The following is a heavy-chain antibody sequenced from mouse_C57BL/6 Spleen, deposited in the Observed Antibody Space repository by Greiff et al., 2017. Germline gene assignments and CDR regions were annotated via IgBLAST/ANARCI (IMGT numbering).Heavy chain of an antibody. V-gene: IGHV1-55*01. CDR2: IYPGSGST. Sequence: QVQLQQPGAELVKPGASVKLSCKASGYTFPSYWIPWVKPRPGQGLEWIGDIYPGSGSTNYNEKFKSKATLTVDTSSSTAYMQLSSLTSEDSAVYYCARKSYYSKPDYAMDYWGQGTSVTVSS. J-gene: IGHJ4*01. D-gene: IGHD2-5*01. CDR3: ARKSYYSKPDYAMDY. CDR1: GYTFPSYW.